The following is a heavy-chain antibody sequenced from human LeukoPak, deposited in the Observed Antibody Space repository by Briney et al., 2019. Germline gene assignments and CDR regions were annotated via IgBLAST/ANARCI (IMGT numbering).Heavy chain of an antibody. CDR1: GGSISSGGYS. J-gene: IGHJ2*01. Sequence: SETLSLTCTVSGGSISSGGYSWSWIRQPPGKGLEWIGYIFYSGNTYYNPSLKSRVTISVDTSKNQFSLKLSSVTAADTAVYYCARDTLRNWYFDLWGRGTLVTVSS. CDR3: ARDTLRNWYFDL. D-gene: IGHD3-16*01. CDR2: IFYSGNT. V-gene: IGHV4-30-4*07.